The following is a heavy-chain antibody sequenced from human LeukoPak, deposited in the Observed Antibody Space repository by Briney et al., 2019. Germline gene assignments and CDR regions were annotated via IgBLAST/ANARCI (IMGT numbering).Heavy chain of an antibody. V-gene: IGHV3-30*02. CDR3: AKGQDYDFWSGYYSAFGY. Sequence: QPGGSLRLSCAASGFTFSSYGMHWVRQAPGKGLEWVAFIRYDGSNKYYADSVKGRFTISRDNSKNTLYLQMNSLRAEDTAVYYCAKGQDYDFWSGYYSAFGYWGQGTLVTVSS. J-gene: IGHJ4*02. CDR2: IRYDGSNK. CDR1: GFTFSSYG. D-gene: IGHD3-3*01.